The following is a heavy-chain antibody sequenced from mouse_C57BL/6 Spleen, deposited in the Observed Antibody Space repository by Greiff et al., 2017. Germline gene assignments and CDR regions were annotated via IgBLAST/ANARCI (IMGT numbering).Heavy chain of an antibody. D-gene: IGHD1-1*01. CDR3: ARCDGSSPYWCFDV. CDR1: GFTFSDYG. CDR2: ISSGSSTI. V-gene: IGHV5-17*01. Sequence: EVQRVASGGGLVKPGGSLKLSCEASGFTFSDYGMPWVSQAPEKGLAWVAYISSGSSTIYYADTVKGRFTIARDNAKNTLCLQMTSLRSEDTAMYYCARCDGSSPYWCFDVWGTGTTVTVSS. J-gene: IGHJ1*03.